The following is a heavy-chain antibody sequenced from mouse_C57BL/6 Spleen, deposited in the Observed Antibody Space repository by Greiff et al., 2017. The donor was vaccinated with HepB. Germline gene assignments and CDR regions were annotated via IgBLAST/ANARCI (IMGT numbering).Heavy chain of an antibody. V-gene: IGHV1-4*01. CDR2: INPSSGYT. CDR1: GYTFTSYT. J-gene: IGHJ4*01. CDR3: ARRITTEYYYAMDY. D-gene: IGHD1-1*01. Sequence: QVQLKESGAELARPGASVKMSCKASGYTFTSYTMHWVKQRPGQGLEWIGYINPSSGYTKYNQKFKDKATLTADKSSSTAYMQLSSLTSEDSAVYYCARRITTEYYYAMDYWGQGTSVTVSS.